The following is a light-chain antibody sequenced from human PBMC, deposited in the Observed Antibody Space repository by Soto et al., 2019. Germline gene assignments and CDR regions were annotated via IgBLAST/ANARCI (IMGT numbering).Light chain of an antibody. J-gene: IGKJ5*01. Sequence: LTQSPATLSLSPGDRATISGRASQSVSSSYLAWYQQKPGQAPRLLIYGASSRATGIPDRFSGSGSGTDFTLTISRLEPEDFAVYYCQQYGSSHTFGQGTRLEIK. CDR3: QQYGSSHT. V-gene: IGKV3-20*01. CDR1: QSVSSSY. CDR2: GAS.